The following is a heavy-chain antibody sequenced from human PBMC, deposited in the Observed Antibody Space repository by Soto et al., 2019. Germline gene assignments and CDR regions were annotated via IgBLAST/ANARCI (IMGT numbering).Heavy chain of an antibody. CDR3: ARQIYDSDTGPNFQYYFES. Sequence: GESLKISCKGSGYSFAGYWITWVRQKPGKGLEWMGRIDPSDSQTYYSPSFRGHVTISVTKSITTVFLQWSSLRASDTAMYYCARQIYDSDTGPNFQYYFESWGQGTPVTVSS. J-gene: IGHJ4*02. CDR1: GYSFAGYW. CDR2: IDPSDSQT. D-gene: IGHD3-22*01. V-gene: IGHV5-10-1*01.